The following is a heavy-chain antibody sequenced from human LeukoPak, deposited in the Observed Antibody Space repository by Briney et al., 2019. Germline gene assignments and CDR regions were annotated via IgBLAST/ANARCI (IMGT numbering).Heavy chain of an antibody. CDR1: GYTFISYD. CDR3: ARDQITMVRGVIHYYMEV. CDR2: MNPNSGNT. J-gene: IGHJ6*03. V-gene: IGHV1-8*01. Sequence: ASVKVCFKTSGYTFISYDIYWVRHGTGQGLGLKGLMNPNSGNTGSAQKLQGGVTMTRNTSISTAYMERSSLRSEETAVYYCARDQITMVRGVIHYYMEVWGKGNTVTVSS. D-gene: IGHD3-10*01.